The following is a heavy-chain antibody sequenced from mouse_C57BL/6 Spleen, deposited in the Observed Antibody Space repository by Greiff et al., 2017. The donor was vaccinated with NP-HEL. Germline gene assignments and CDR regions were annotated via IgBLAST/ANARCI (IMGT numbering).Heavy chain of an antibody. CDR2: INPNYGTT. D-gene: IGHD1-1*01. V-gene: IGHV1-39*01. J-gene: IGHJ1*03. CDR1: GYSFTDYN. CDR3: AREMTDSEYYGSRNWYFDV. Sequence: VQLKESGPELVKPGASVKISCKASGYSFTDYNMNWVKQSNGKSLEWIGVINPNYGTTSYNQKFKGKATLTVDQSSSTAYMQLNSLTSEDSAVYYCAREMTDSEYYGSRNWYFDVWGTGTTVTVSS.